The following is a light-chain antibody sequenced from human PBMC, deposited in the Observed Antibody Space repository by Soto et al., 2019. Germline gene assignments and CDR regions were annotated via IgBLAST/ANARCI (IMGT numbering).Light chain of an antibody. J-gene: IGKJ1*01. CDR1: QSITDW. CDR2: KAS. V-gene: IGKV1-5*03. Sequence: DIQMTQSPSTLSASVGDRVTITCRASQSITDWLAWYQQKPGKAPKFLIYKASNLEGGVPSRFSGSGSGTEFTLTISSVKPDDFAPYYCQYWDDYSWTFGQGTKVEIK. CDR3: QYWDDYSWT.